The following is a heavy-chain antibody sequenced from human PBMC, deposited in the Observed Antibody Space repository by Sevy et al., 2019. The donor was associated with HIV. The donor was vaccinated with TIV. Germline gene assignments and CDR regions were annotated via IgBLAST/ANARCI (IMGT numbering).Heavy chain of an antibody. CDR1: GYTFTGYY. D-gene: IGHD6-19*01. Sequence: ASVKVSCKASGYTFTGYYMHWVRQAPGQGLEWMGWINPNSGGTNYAQKFQGWVTMTMDTSISTAYMELSRLRSDDTAVYYCARDRGPYSSGLDAFDIWGQGTMVTVSS. V-gene: IGHV1-2*04. CDR3: ARDRGPYSSGLDAFDI. J-gene: IGHJ3*02. CDR2: INPNSGGT.